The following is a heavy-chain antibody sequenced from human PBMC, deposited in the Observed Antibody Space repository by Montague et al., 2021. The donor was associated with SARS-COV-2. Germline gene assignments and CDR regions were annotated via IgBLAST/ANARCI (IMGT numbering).Heavy chain of an antibody. J-gene: IGHJ3*02. D-gene: IGHD1-26*01. CDR1: GFSLSTSGMC. V-gene: IGHV2-70*01. CDR3: ARIWGATRGDARDI. Sequence: PALVKPTQTLTLTCTFSGFSLSTSGMCVSWIRQPPGKALEWLALIDWDDDKYYSTSLKTRLTISKDTSKNQVVLTMTNMDPVDTATYYCARIWGATRGDARDIWGQGTMVTVSS. CDR2: IDWDDDK.